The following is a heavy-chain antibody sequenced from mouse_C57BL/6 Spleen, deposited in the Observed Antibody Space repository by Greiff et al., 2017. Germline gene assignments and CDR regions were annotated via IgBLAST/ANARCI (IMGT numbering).Heavy chain of an antibody. D-gene: IGHD3-2*02. J-gene: IGHJ3*01. CDR2: ILPGSGST. Sequence: QVQLKQSGAELMKPGASVKLSCKATGYTFTGYWIEWVKQRPGHGLEWIGEILPGSGSTNYNEKFKGKATFTADTSSNTAYMQLSSLTTEDSAIYYCSRPRSSGYKAWFAYWGQGTLVTVSA. V-gene: IGHV1-9*01. CDR3: SRPRSSGYKAWFAY. CDR1: GYTFTGYW.